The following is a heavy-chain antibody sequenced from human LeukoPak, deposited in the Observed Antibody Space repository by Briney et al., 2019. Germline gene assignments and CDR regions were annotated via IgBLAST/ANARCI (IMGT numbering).Heavy chain of an antibody. CDR3: ARVDTSMDWFDP. CDR1: GGSITTYY. J-gene: IGHJ5*02. CDR2: VYSSGSS. D-gene: IGHD5-18*01. V-gene: IGHV4-4*07. Sequence: SETLSLTCGVSGGSITTYYWTWIRQPAGKGLEWIGRVYSSGSSNYNPSLRSRVTMSVDTSKKQFSLILNSVTAADTAVYYCARVDTSMDWFDPWGQGILVTVSS.